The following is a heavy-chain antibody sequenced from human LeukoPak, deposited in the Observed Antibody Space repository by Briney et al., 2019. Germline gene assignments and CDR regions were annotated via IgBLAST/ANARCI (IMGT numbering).Heavy chain of an antibody. CDR1: GYTFTGYY. CDR3: AKMPHHCSGGSCYSGWFDP. D-gene: IGHD2-15*01. CDR2: INPNSGGT. J-gene: IGHJ5*02. Sequence: GASVKVSCKASGYTFTGYYMHWVRQAPGRGLEWMGWINPNSGGTNYAQKFQGRVTMTRDTSISTAYMELSRLRSDDTAVYYCAKMPHHCSGGSCYSGWFDPWGQGTLVTVSS. V-gene: IGHV1-2*02.